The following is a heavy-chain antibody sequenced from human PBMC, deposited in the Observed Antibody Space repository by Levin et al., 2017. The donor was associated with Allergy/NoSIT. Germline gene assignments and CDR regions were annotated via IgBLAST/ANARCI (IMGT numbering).Heavy chain of an antibody. CDR2: ISYDGSNK. Sequence: GGSLRLSCAASGFTFSSYAMHWVRQAPGKGLEWVAVISYDGSNKYYADSVKGRFTISRDNSKNTLYLQMNSLRAEDTAVYYCARVGIAADYYYYGMDVWGQGTTVTVSS. CDR3: ARVGIAADYYYYGMDV. CDR1: GFTFSSYA. J-gene: IGHJ6*02. V-gene: IGHV3-30*04. D-gene: IGHD6-13*01.